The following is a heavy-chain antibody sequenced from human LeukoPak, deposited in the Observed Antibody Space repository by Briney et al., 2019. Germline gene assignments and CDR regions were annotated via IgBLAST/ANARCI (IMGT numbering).Heavy chain of an antibody. V-gene: IGHV4-34*01. J-gene: IGHJ4*02. Sequence: PSETLSLTCAVYGGSFSGYYWSCIRQTPGKGLEWIGEINHSGSTNYNPSLKSRLTISVDTSKNQFSLKLNSLTAADTAVYYCASFRWGVGFEYWGQGTLVTVSS. CDR1: GGSFSGYY. CDR3: ASFRWGVGFEY. D-gene: IGHD3-16*01. CDR2: INHSGST.